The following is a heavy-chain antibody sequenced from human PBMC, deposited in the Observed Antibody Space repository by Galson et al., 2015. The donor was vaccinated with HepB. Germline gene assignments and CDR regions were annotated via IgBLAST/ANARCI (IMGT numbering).Heavy chain of an antibody. J-gene: IGHJ4*02. CDR1: GFTFSNAW. CDR2: IKSKTDGGTT. V-gene: IGHV3-15*01. D-gene: IGHD2-21*01. CDR3: TTAYCGGDCYSPRDFG. Sequence: SLRLSCAASGFTFSNAWMSWVRQAPGKGLEWVGRIKSKTDGGTTDYAAPVKGRFTISRDDSKNTLYLQKNSLKTEDTAVYYCTTAYCGGDCYSPRDFGWGQGTLVTVSS.